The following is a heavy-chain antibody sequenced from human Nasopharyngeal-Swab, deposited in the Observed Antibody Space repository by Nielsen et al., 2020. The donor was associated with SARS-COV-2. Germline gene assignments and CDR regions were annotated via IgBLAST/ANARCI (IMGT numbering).Heavy chain of an antibody. V-gene: IGHV3-74*01. D-gene: IGHD1-1*01. Sequence: GESLKISCAASGFTFSSYSMNWVRQPPGKGLVWVSGISSDESTTTYADSVKGRFTISRDNTKNTLYLQMNSLRAEDTAVYYCARDSPWQELDYWGQGTLVTVSS. CDR1: GFTFSSYS. J-gene: IGHJ4*02. CDR2: ISSDESTT. CDR3: ARDSPWQELDY.